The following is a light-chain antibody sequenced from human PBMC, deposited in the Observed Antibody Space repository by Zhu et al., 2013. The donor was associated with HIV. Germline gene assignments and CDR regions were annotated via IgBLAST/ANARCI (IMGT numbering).Light chain of an antibody. J-gene: IGKJ3*01. CDR3: QQSYSYPFT. CDR2: SSS. V-gene: IGKV1-8*01. CDR1: EDIATY. Sequence: IRMTQSPSSLSASTGDRVTLTCRASEDIATYLVWYQQKPGKAPKLLVHSSSILQTGVPSRFGGGGSGTHFTLTISCLQSEDFANYYCQQSYSYPFTFGPGTRLDV.